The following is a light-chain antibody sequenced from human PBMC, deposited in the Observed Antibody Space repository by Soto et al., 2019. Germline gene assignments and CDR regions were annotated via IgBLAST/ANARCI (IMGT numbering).Light chain of an antibody. Sequence: QSALTQPPSASGSPGQSVTISCTGSSSDVGEYNYVSWYQQHPGNAPKLIIYEVTKRPSGAPDRFSGSKSGNTASLTVSGLQAEDEADYYCSSYVGGNTSVFGGGTKLTVL. J-gene: IGLJ3*02. V-gene: IGLV2-8*01. CDR2: EVT. CDR1: SSDVGEYNY. CDR3: SSYVGGNTSV.